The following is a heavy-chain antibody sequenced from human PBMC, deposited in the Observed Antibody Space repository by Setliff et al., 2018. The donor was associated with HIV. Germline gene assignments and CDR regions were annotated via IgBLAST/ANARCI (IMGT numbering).Heavy chain of an antibody. CDR1: GFTLRSYW. CDR2: INEDGSEK. D-gene: IGHD3-10*01. Sequence: PSETLSLSCAASGFTLRSYWLSWVRQAPGKGLEWVASINEDGSEKNYVDSVKGRFVISREKSKSTLYLQMNSLRADDTAVYYCAKDQARGLTYWGQGTLVTVSS. J-gene: IGHJ4*02. CDR3: AKDQARGLTY. V-gene: IGHV3-7*01.